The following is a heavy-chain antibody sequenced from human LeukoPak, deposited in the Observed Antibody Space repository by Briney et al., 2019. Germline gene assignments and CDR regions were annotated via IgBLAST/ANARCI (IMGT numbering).Heavy chain of an antibody. V-gene: IGHV1-46*01. CDR3: ARVSSGWSPVDY. D-gene: IGHD6-19*01. Sequence: GASVKVSCKASGYTFTSYYIHWVRQAPGQGLEWMGIINPSGGSTTYAQKFQGRVAMTRDTSTNTAYMELRNLRSDDTAVYYCARVSSGWSPVDYWGQGTLVTVS. J-gene: IGHJ4*02. CDR1: GYTFTSYY. CDR2: INPSGGST.